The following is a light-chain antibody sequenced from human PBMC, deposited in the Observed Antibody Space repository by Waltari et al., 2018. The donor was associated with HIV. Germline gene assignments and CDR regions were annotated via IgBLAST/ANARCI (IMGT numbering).Light chain of an antibody. Sequence: ELVMTQSPATLSVSPGERATLSCRASQSISSNLAWYQQKPGQVPRLLIYGASTRATGIPARFSGGGSRTEFTLSISSLQSEDFAVYFCQQYNALPLFGQGTKLEIK. CDR3: QQYNALPL. CDR1: QSISSN. CDR2: GAS. V-gene: IGKV3-15*01. J-gene: IGKJ2*01.